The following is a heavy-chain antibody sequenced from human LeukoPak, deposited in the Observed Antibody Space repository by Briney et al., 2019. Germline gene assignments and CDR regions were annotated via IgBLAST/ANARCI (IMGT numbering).Heavy chain of an antibody. CDR1: GFTFSDHY. CDR2: ISDNGRNI. CDR3: AKDSKIVGATFRSYHYMDV. Sequence: GGSLRLSCAVSGFTFSDHYMGWIRQAPGKGLEWVSYISDNGRNIYYADSVKGRFTISRDNAKNSLYLQMNRLRAEDTAVYYCAKDSKIVGATFRSYHYMDVWGKGTAVTVSS. V-gene: IGHV3-11*04. D-gene: IGHD1-26*01. J-gene: IGHJ6*03.